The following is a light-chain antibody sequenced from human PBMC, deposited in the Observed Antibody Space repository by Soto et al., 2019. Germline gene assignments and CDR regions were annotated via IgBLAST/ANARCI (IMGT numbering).Light chain of an antibody. CDR3: SSYTRSTTWL. Sequence: QSVLTQPASVSGSPGQSITISCTGSISDVGAYNYVSWYQQHPGKAPKLMIYEVSNRPSGVAFRFSGSKSGNTASLTISGLQAEDEGDYFCSSYTRSTTWLFGGGTKLTVL. V-gene: IGLV2-14*01. J-gene: IGLJ3*02. CDR2: EVS. CDR1: ISDVGAYNY.